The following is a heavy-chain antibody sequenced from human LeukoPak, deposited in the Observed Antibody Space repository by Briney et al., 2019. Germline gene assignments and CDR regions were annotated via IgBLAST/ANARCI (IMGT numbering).Heavy chain of an antibody. CDR1: GFTFSSYA. CDR2: ISGSGGST. CDR3: ATSSGYYDFWSGYFPGHYYYYYGMDV. J-gene: IGHJ6*02. D-gene: IGHD3-3*01. V-gene: IGHV3-23*01. Sequence: GGSLRLSCAASGFTFSSYAMSWVRQAPGKGLEWVSAISGSGGSTYYADSVKGRFTISRDNSKNTLYLQMNSLGAEDTAVYYCATSSGYYDFWSGYFPGHYYYYYGMDVWGQGTTVTVSS.